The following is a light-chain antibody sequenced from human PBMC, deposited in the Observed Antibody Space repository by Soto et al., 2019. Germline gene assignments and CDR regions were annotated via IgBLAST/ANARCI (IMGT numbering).Light chain of an antibody. V-gene: IGLV1-40*01. CDR3: QSYDRSLGDVV. CDR1: SSNIGAGYY. CDR2: VTS. J-gene: IGLJ7*01. Sequence: QSVLTQPPSVSGAPGQRVTISCTGSSSNIGAGYYVHWYQQLPGTAPKLLIYVTSNRPSGIPDRFSGSKSGTSASLAITGLQPEDEGDYYCQSYDRSLGDVVFGGGTQLTVL.